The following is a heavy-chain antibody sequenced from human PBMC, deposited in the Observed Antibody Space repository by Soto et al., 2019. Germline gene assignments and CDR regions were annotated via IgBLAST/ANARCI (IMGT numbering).Heavy chain of an antibody. CDR3: ARDRAFVVVTAILDY. CDR1: GYTFTSYY. D-gene: IGHD2-21*02. CDR2: INPSGGST. V-gene: IGHV1-46*01. Sequence: ASVKVSCKASGYTFTSYYMHWVRQAPGQGLEWMGIINPSGGSTSYAQKFQGRVTMTRDTSTSTVYMELSSLRSEDTAVYYCARDRAFVVVTAILDYWGQGTLVTVSS. J-gene: IGHJ4*02.